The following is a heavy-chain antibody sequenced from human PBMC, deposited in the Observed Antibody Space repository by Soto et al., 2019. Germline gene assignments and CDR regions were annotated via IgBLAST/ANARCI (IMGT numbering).Heavy chain of an antibody. CDR2: ISYDGSNK. Sequence: GGSLRLSCAASGFTFSSYGMHWVRQAPGKGLEWVAVISYDGSNKYYADSVKGRFTISRDNSKNTLYLQMNSLRAEDTAVYYCAKDSGTRWFQYYYYYGMDVWGQGTTVTVSS. J-gene: IGHJ6*02. D-gene: IGHD1-1*01. CDR1: GFTFSSYG. V-gene: IGHV3-30*18. CDR3: AKDSGTRWFQYYYYYGMDV.